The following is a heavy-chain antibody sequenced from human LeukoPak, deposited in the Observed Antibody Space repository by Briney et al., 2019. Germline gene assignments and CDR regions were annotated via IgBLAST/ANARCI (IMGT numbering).Heavy chain of an antibody. D-gene: IGHD3-10*01. J-gene: IGHJ6*02. CDR3: ARDGGSGSYYKNYGMDV. Sequence: SVTVSCKASGGTFSSYAISWVRQAPGQGLEWMGGIIPIFGTANYAQKFQGRVTITADESTSTAYMELSSLRSEDTAVYYCARDGGSGSYYKNYGMDVWGQGTTVTVSS. V-gene: IGHV1-69*13. CDR2: IIPIFGTA. CDR1: GGTFSSYA.